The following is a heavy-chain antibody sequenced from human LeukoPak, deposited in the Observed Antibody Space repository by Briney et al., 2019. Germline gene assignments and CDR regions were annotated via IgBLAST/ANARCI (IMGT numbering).Heavy chain of an antibody. Sequence: TLSLTCTVSGGSISSGDYYWSWIRQPPGKGLEWIGYIYYSGSTYYNPSLKSRVTISVDTSKNQFSLKLSSVTAADTAVYYCARAYRYNWNDGLDPWGQGTLVTVSS. CDR1: GGSISSGDYY. CDR3: ARAYRYNWNDGLDP. V-gene: IGHV4-30-4*01. J-gene: IGHJ5*02. D-gene: IGHD1-20*01. CDR2: IYYSGST.